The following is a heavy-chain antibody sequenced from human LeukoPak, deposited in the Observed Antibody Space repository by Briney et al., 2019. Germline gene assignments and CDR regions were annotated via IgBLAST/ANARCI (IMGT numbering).Heavy chain of an antibody. Sequence: SETLSLTCTVSGGSMSSYYWSWIRQPPGKGLEWIGYIYYSGSTNYNPSLKSRVTISVDTSKNQFTLKLSSVTAADTAVYYCASGAGRNVVVAGTNWGQGTLVTVSS. V-gene: IGHV4-59*01. CDR2: IYYSGST. CDR3: ASGAGRNVVVAGTN. CDR1: GGSMSSYY. J-gene: IGHJ4*02. D-gene: IGHD6-19*01.